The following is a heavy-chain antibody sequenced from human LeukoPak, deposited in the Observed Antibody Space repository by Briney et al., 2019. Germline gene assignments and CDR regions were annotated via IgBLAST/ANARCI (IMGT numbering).Heavy chain of an antibody. CDR2: IKQDGSEK. Sequence: PVGSLRLSCAASGFTFSSYWMSWVRQAPGKGLEWVANIKQDGSEKYYEDSVRGRFTISRDNAKNSLYLQMNSLRAEDTAVDYCARGERTYYDFWSDRKGLSYFHYWAQGTLVTVSS. V-gene: IGHV3-7*01. D-gene: IGHD3-3*01. J-gene: IGHJ4*02. CDR3: ARGERTYYDFWSDRKGLSYFHY. CDR1: GFTFSSYW.